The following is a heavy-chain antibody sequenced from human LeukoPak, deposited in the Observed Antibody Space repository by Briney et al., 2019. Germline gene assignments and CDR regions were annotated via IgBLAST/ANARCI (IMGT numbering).Heavy chain of an antibody. CDR2: ISNDGSNT. CDR1: GFTFSRSA. CDR3: AKEMKPWMHFDY. V-gene: IGHV3-30*18. Sequence: GGSLRLSCAASGFTFSRSAVHWVRQAPGKGLEWVAVISNDGSNTDYTDSVKGRFTISRDNSKNTLYLQMNSLRVEDTAVYYCAKEMKPWMHFDYWGQGTLVTVSS. D-gene: IGHD5-12*01. J-gene: IGHJ4*02.